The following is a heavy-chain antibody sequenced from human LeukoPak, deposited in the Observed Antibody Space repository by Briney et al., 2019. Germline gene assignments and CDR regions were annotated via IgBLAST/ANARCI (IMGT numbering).Heavy chain of an antibody. V-gene: IGHV3-30*03. CDR3: ARDSRYDYVWGSDY. CDR2: ISYDGSNK. CDR1: GFTFSSYG. Sequence: GGSLRLSCAASGFTFSSYGMHWVRQAPGKGLEWVAVISYDGSNKYYADSVKGRFTISRDNSKNTLYLQMNSLRAEDTAVYYCARDSRYDYVWGSDYWGQGTLVTVSS. J-gene: IGHJ4*02. D-gene: IGHD3-16*01.